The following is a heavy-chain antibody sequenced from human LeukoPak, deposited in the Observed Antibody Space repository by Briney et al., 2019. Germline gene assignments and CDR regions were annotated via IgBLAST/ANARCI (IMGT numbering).Heavy chain of an antibody. V-gene: IGHV4-34*01. CDR1: GGSFSGYY. J-gene: IGHJ6*03. CDR2: INHSGST. CDR3: ARHLTGYMDV. Sequence: KPSETLSLTCAVYGGSFSGYYWSWIRQPPGKGLQWIGEINHSGSTNYNPSLKSRVTISVDTSKNQFSLKLSSVTAADTAVYYCARHLTGYMDVWGKGTTVTVSS.